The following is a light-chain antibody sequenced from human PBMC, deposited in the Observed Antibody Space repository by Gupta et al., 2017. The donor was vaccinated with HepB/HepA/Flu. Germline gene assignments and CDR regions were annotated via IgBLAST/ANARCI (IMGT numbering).Light chain of an antibody. CDR2: AIS. V-gene: IGKV3-20*01. J-gene: IGKJ1*01. CDR1: QNINSNS. Sequence: EIVFTQSPGTLSLSPGERATLSCRASQNINSNSLAWYQQKFGQAPRLLIYAISTRATGIPDRFSGSGSGTDFTLSVSRLEPEDFAVYYCHQYGDSVRTFGQGTKVEAK. CDR3: HQYGDSVRT.